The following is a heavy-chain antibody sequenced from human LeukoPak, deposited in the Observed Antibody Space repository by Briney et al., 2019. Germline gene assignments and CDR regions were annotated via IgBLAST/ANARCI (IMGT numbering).Heavy chain of an antibody. CDR3: ARDNSSGSFDY. CDR1: GGSISSGGYY. V-gene: IGHV4-31*03. Sequence: SDTLSLTCTVSGGSISSGGYYWSWIRQHPGKGLEWIGYIYYSGSTYYNPSLKSRVTISVDTSKNQFSLKLSSVTAADTAVYYCARDNSSGSFDYWGQGTLVTVSS. CDR2: IYYSGST. J-gene: IGHJ4*02. D-gene: IGHD3-22*01.